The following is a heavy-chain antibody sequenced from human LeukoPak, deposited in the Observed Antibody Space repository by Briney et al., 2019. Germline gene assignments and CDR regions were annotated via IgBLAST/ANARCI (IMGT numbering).Heavy chain of an antibody. V-gene: IGHV4-39*07. Sequence: PSETLSLTCTVSGDSINSNNYYWGWIRQPPGKGLEWIGSIYDSGSTYYNPSLKSRVTISVDTSKNQFSLKLSSVTAADTAVYYCARMRTGTIANFDYWGQGTLVTVSS. J-gene: IGHJ4*02. CDR1: GDSINSNNYY. D-gene: IGHD1-7*01. CDR2: IYDSGST. CDR3: ARMRTGTIANFDY.